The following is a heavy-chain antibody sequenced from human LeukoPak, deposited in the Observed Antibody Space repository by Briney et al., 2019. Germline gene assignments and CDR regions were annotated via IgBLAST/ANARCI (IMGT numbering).Heavy chain of an antibody. CDR2: IYYSGST. J-gene: IGHJ6*02. V-gene: IGHV4-30-4*01. CDR3: AREAVTTSSYYYYGMDV. CDR1: GDSISSGDYY. D-gene: IGHD4-11*01. Sequence: SETLSLTCTVAGDSISSGDYYWSWIRQPPGKGLEWIGYIYYSGSTYYNPSLKSRVTISVDTSKNQFSLNLSSVTAADTAVYYCAREAVTTSSYYYYGMDVWGQGTTVTVSS.